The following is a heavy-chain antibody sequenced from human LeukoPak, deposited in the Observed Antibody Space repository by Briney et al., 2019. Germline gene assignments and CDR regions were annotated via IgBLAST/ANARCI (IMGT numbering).Heavy chain of an antibody. J-gene: IGHJ4*02. V-gene: IGHV1-2*02. D-gene: IGHD3-22*01. Sequence: ASVKVSCKTSGYTFTDYFIYWVRQAPGQGLELMGWINPNSGGTNYAQKFQGRVTMTRDTSISTAYMELTRLRSDDTAMYYCAPTPPEDYDDSGYFDYWGQGTLVTVSS. CDR3: APTPPEDYDDSGYFDY. CDR1: GYTFTDYF. CDR2: INPNSGGT.